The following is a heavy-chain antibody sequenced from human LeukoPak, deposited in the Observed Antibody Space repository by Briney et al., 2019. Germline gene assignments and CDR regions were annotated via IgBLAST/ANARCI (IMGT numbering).Heavy chain of an antibody. Sequence: GPWGMVSCKASGYTFTSYYMHWVRQAPGQGLEWMGWINPNSGGTNYAQKFQGRVTMTRDKSISTAYMELSRLRSDDTAVYYCAKDHTIGSFDSWGQGTLVTVSS. CDR1: GYTFTSYY. D-gene: IGHD3-10*01. CDR3: AKDHTIGSFDS. CDR2: INPNSGGT. J-gene: IGHJ4*02. V-gene: IGHV1-2*02.